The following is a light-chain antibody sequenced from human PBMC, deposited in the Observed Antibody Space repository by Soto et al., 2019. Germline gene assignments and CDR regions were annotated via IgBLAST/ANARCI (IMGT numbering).Light chain of an antibody. V-gene: IGKV3-15*01. CDR1: QSVSSN. J-gene: IGKJ1*01. CDR3: HQYNNWPQWT. Sequence: EIVMTQSPATLSVSPGERATLSCRASQSVSSNLAWYQQKPGQAPRLLIYGASTRATGIPARFSGSGSGTEFTLTISSLQSEDFAVYYCHQYNNWPQWTFGQGTKVDI. CDR2: GAS.